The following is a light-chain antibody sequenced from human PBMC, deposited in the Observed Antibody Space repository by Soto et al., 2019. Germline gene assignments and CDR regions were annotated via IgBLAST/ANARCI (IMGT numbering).Light chain of an antibody. CDR3: QKYNSAPWT. CDR1: QSISSY. J-gene: IGKJ1*01. CDR2: AAS. V-gene: IGKV1-27*01. Sequence: IRMTQSPSSLSASVGDRVTITCRASQSISSYLNWYQQKPGKAPKLLIYAASTLHSGVPSRFSGSGSGTDFTLTISSLQPEDVATYYCQKYNSAPWTFGQGTKVDIK.